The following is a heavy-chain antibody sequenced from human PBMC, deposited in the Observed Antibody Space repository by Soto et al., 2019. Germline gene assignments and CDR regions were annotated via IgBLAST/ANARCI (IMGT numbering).Heavy chain of an antibody. CDR1: GGAFSSLD. CDR3: ARALLSHSYDSGGYDSYFHAMDV. CDR2: IIPISETT. Sequence: GXSVKVSCQASGGAFSSLDINWVRQAPVQGLEWMGGIIPISETTNYAQIFQGRVSIVADKSTSTAYMELSRQRSEDTAVYYCARALLSHSYDSGGYDSYFHAMDVWGQATPVTVSS. V-gene: IGHV1-69*06. D-gene: IGHD3-22*01. J-gene: IGHJ6*02.